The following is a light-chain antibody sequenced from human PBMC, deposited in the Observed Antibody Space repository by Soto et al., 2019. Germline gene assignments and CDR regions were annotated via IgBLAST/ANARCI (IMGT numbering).Light chain of an antibody. J-gene: IGKJ3*01. CDR1: KSLVHSDGNTY. CDR2: KVS. Sequence: DVVMTQSPLCSPVTLGQPASISCRSNKSLVHSDGNTYLSWRQQRPGQPPRLLIYKVSNRFSGVPDRCSGSGAGTDVTLKISRVEAEDVGVYYCMQASQLRTFAPGTRVEI. V-gene: IGKV2-24*01. CDR3: MQASQLRT.